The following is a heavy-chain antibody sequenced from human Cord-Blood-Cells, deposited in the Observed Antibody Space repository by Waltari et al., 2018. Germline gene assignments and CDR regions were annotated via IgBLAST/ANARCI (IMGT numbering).Heavy chain of an antibody. J-gene: IGHJ4*02. CDR2: IYHSGST. CDR1: GYSISRGYY. Sequence: QVQLQESGPGLVKPSETLSLTCAVSGYSISRGYYWGWIRQPPGKGLGWIGSIYHSGSTYYNPSLKSRVTISVDTSKNQFSLKLSSVTAADTAVYYCARARSYYAFDYWGQGTLVTVSS. D-gene: IGHD1-26*01. CDR3: ARARSYYAFDY. V-gene: IGHV4-38-2*01.